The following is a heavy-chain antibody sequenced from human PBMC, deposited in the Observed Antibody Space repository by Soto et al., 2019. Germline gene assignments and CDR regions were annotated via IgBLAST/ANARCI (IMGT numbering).Heavy chain of an antibody. CDR1: RYTFTSYG. V-gene: IGHV1-3*01. CDR2: INPGNGKV. D-gene: IGHD5-12*01. Sequence: QVQLVQSGTEVKRPGASVQVSCRASRYTFTSYGLHWVRQAPGQRLEWMGWINPGNGKVKYSQKFQGRFIIIRDTSASTASMELISLTYEDTAVYFCAREAGRFSGYDDAFDIWGQGTMVTVSS. CDR3: AREAGRFSGYDDAFDI. J-gene: IGHJ3*02.